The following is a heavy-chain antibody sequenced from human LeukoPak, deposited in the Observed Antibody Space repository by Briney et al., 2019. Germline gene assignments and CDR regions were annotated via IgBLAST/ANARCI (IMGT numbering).Heavy chain of an antibody. V-gene: IGHV1-69*13. D-gene: IGHD3-3*01. Sequence: GASVTVSCTASGGTFSSYAISWVRQAPGQGLEWMGGIIPIFGTANYAQKFQGRVTITADESTSTAYMELSSLRSEDTAVYYCATIHDFWSGYPLSYYYYYGMDVWGQGTTVTVSS. CDR2: IIPIFGTA. CDR1: GGTFSSYA. CDR3: ATIHDFWSGYPLSYYYYYGMDV. J-gene: IGHJ6*02.